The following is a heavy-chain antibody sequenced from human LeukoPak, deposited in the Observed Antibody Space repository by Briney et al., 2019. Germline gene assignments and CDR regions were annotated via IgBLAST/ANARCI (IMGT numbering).Heavy chain of an antibody. V-gene: IGHV7-4-1*02. CDR2: INTNTGNP. CDR3: AREGGSSGYSYGYNWFAP. CDR1: GYTFINYG. D-gene: IGHD5-18*01. J-gene: IGHJ5*02. Sequence: ASVKVSCKASGYTFINYGVGWVRQAPGQGLEWMGWINTNTGNPTYAQGFTGRFVFSLDTSVNTAYLQISSLKVDDTAVYYCAREGGSSGYSYGYNWFAPWGQGTLVTVSS.